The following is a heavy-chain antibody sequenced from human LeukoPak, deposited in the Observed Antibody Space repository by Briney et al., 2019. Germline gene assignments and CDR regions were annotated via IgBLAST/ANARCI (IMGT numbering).Heavy chain of an antibody. Sequence: GGSLSLSCLAFGFSVSSHYMSWVRQAPGEGLECVSVIYSVGSRYYADSVKGRFTISRDNSKNTLYLQMNSPRAEDTAVDYCALGRAAIGAFDIWGQGTMVTVSS. V-gene: IGHV3-53*01. D-gene: IGHD2-2*01. CDR1: GFSVSSHY. CDR2: IYSVGSR. CDR3: ALGRAAIGAFDI. J-gene: IGHJ3*02.